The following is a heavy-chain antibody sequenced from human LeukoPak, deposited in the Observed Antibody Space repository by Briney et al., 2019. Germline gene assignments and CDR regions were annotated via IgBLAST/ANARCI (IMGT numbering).Heavy chain of an antibody. V-gene: IGHV4-39*01. D-gene: IGHD4-23*01. CDR1: GGSISSSSYY. J-gene: IGHJ4*02. Sequence: SETLSLTCTVSGGSISSSSYYWGWIRQPPGRGLEWIGTIYYSGNTYYNPSLKSRVTISVDTSKNQFPLKLSSVTAADTAVYYCARRRTATVDLDYWGQGTLVTVSS. CDR2: IYYSGNT. CDR3: ARRRTATVDLDY.